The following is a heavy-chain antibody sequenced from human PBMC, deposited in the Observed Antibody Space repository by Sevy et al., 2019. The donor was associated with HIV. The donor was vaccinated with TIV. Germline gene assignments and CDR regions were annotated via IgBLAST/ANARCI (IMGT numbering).Heavy chain of an antibody. J-gene: IGHJ4*02. V-gene: IGHV3-15*01. CDR3: TTDTSTGYFDWLLDFDY. Sequence: GGSLRLSCAASGFTFSSAWMSWVRQAPGKGLEWVGRIQSKNDGGTTDYAASVKGRFIISRDDSVNTLYLQMNSLTTDDTAVYYCTTDTSTGYFDWLLDFDYWGQGTLVTVSS. CDR2: IQSKNDGGTT. D-gene: IGHD3-9*01. CDR1: GFTFSSAW.